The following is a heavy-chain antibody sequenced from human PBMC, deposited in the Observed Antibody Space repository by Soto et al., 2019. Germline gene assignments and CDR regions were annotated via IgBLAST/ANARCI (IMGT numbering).Heavy chain of an antibody. D-gene: IGHD1-26*01. CDR1: RFTFTSYA. J-gene: IGHJ4*02. CDR2: ISASGGAT. Sequence: EVELLESGGGLVQPGGSLRLSCVASRFTFTSYAMSWVRQAPGKGLEWVAAISASGGATIHADSVKGRLTISRDNSKNTLYLQMNSLRAEDTAVDYCAKDVEGGILFRGAFDYWGQGTQVTVSS. CDR3: AKDVEGGILFRGAFDY. V-gene: IGHV3-23*01.